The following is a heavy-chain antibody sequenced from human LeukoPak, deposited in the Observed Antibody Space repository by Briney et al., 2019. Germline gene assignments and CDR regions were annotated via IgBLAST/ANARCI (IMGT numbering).Heavy chain of an antibody. Sequence: PGGSLRLSCAASGFTFSSYGMHWVRQAPGKGLEWVAVISYDGSNKYYADSVKGRSTISRDNSKNTLYLQMNSLRAEDTAVYYCAKDSPRSRGDPLHFDYWGQGALVTVSS. D-gene: IGHD3-10*01. J-gene: IGHJ4*02. CDR3: AKDSPRSRGDPLHFDY. CDR2: ISYDGSNK. CDR1: GFTFSSYG. V-gene: IGHV3-30*18.